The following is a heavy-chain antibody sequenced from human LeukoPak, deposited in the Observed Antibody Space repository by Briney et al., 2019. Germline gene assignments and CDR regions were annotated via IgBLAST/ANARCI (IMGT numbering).Heavy chain of an antibody. Sequence: GGSLRLSCAASGFTVSSNYMSWVRQAPGKGLEWVSVICSGGSTYYADSVKGRFTISRDNSKNTLYLQMNSLRAEDTAVYYCARDPYDSSGFALDYWGQGTLVTVSS. J-gene: IGHJ4*02. CDR1: GFTVSSNY. CDR2: ICSGGST. D-gene: IGHD3-22*01. CDR3: ARDPYDSSGFALDY. V-gene: IGHV3-66*01.